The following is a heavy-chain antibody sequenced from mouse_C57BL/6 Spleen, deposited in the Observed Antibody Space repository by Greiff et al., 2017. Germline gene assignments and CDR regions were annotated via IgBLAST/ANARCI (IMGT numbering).Heavy chain of an antibody. Sequence: EVQLQQSGTVLARPGASVKMSCKTSGYTFTSYWMHWVKQRPGQGLEWIGAIYPGNSDTSYNQKFKGKAKLTAVTSASTAYMELSSLTNEDSAVYYCTRRGYYYGSSYIWYFDVWGTGTTVTVSS. CDR2: IYPGNSDT. J-gene: IGHJ1*03. D-gene: IGHD1-1*01. CDR3: TRRGYYYGSSYIWYFDV. CDR1: GYTFTSYW. V-gene: IGHV1-5*01.